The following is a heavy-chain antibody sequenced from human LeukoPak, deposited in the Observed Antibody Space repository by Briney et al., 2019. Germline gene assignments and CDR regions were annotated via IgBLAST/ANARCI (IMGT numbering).Heavy chain of an antibody. D-gene: IGHD2-21*01. CDR2: IYSGGST. Sequence: GGSLRLSCAASGFTVSSNYMSWVRQAPGKGLEWVSVIYSGGSTYYADSVKGRFTISRDNSKNTLYLQMNSLRAEYTAVYYCARDSQLQYFQHWGQGTLVTVSS. CDR1: GFTVSSNY. V-gene: IGHV3-53*01. CDR3: ARDSQLQYFQH. J-gene: IGHJ1*01.